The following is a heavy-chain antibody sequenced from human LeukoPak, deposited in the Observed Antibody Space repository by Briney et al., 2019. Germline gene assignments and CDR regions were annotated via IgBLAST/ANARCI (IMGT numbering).Heavy chain of an antibody. CDR2: INPSGGST. CDR1: GYIFTSYY. Sequence: VASVKVSCKASGYIFTSYYMHWVRQAPGQGLEWMGIINPSGGSTSYAQKFQGRVTMTRDTSTSTVYMELSSLRSEDTAVYYCARVVREPSRYYYEPYGWFGPWGQGTLVTVSS. V-gene: IGHV1-46*03. D-gene: IGHD3-22*01. J-gene: IGHJ5*02. CDR3: ARVVREPSRYYYEPYGWFGP.